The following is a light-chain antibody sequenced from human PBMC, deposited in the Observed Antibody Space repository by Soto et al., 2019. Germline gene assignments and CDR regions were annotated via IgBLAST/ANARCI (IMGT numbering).Light chain of an antibody. Sequence: EIVMTQSPATLSVSPGGRVTLSCRASQSVNSNLAWYQQKPGQAPRLLIHGASTRAPGIPAGFSGTGSGTEFTLTISSLQSEDFAVYYCQQYKNWPWTFGQGTKVEIE. CDR3: QQYKNWPWT. J-gene: IGKJ1*01. CDR1: QSVNSN. V-gene: IGKV3-15*01. CDR2: GAS.